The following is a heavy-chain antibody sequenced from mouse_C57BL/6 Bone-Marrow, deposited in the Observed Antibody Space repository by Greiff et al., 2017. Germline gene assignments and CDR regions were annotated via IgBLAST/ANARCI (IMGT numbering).Heavy chain of an antibody. CDR1: GYTFTSYW. CDR3: ARGGYYGSSSWFAY. CDR2: IHPSSGST. D-gene: IGHD1-1*01. Sequence: VQLQQPGAELVKPGASVKLSCKASGYTFTSYWMHWVKQRPGKGLEWIGLIHPSSGSTNYNEKFKSKATLTVDKTSSTAYMQLSSLASEDAAVYYCARGGYYGSSSWFAYWGQGTLVTVSA. V-gene: IGHV1-64*01. J-gene: IGHJ3*01.